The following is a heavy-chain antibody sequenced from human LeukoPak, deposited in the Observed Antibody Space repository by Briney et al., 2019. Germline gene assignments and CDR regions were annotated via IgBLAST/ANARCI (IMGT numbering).Heavy chain of an antibody. CDR3: GSTNSFSY. CDR2: IKQDGSET. CDR1: GVAFSNYW. D-gene: IGHD2-15*01. J-gene: IGHJ4*01. V-gene: IGHV3-7*01. Sequence: GGSLRLSCAASGVAFSNYWMNWARQAPGKGLEWVANIKQDGSETNYVDSVKGRFTISRDNAKNSLYLQMNSLRAEDTALYYCGSTNSFSYWGRGTLVTVSS.